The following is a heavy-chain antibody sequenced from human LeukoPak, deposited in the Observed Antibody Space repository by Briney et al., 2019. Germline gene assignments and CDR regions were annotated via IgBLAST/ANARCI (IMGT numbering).Heavy chain of an antibody. D-gene: IGHD3-22*01. CDR3: ARHVVAVGFDY. Sequence: GGTLRLSCAASGFTFSSYGMSWVRQAPGKGLEWVSAISGSGGSTYYADSVKGRFTISRDNAKNSLCLQMNSLRAEDTAVYYCARHVVAVGFDYWGQGTLVTVSS. J-gene: IGHJ4*02. V-gene: IGHV3-23*01. CDR1: GFTFSSYG. CDR2: ISGSGGST.